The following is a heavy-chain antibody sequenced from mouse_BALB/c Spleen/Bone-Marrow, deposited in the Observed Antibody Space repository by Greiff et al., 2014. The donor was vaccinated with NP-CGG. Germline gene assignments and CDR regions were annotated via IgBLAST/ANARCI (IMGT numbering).Heavy chain of an antibody. CDR1: GYTFTGYV. D-gene: IGHD2-3*01. CDR3: ARDGWLQRFDC. J-gene: IGHJ2*01. V-gene: IGHV1-14*01. Sequence: VQLKQSGPELVKPGTSVKMSCKASGYTFTGYVMHWVKQKPGQGLEWIGSINTKNDGIKNNEKVKGNATLTSETSSSTAYMEISGLTSEDSAVYFCARDGWLQRFDCWGQGTTLTVSS. CDR2: INTKNDGI.